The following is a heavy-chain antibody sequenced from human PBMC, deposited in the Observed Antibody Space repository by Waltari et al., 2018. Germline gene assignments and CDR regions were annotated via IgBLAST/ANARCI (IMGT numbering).Heavy chain of an antibody. V-gene: IGHV3-23*01. J-gene: IGHJ4*02. CDR3: ARGTTATWYDY. Sequence: EVQLLESGGGLVQPGGSLRLSCDASGFAFTTYAMSWVRQAPGKGLQWVSLVSGNGVTTYYADSVKGRFTISRDNSKSTLYLQLDNLRAEDTAVYYCARGTTATWYDYWGQGALVTVSS. CDR2: VSGNGVTT. D-gene: IGHD1-7*01. CDR1: GFAFTTYA.